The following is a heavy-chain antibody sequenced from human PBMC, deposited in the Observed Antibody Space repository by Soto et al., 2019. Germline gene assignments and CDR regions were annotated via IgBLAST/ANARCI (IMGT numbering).Heavy chain of an antibody. CDR3: GSPTLGAFDT. Sequence: PSENLPPTCSGSGGTMSSSNYYGGWVRQPHGKGVGGVGGIYYSGSTRYNLSLKSRVIISVDTSKNKFSLRLSSVTAADTAVYDCGSPTLGAFDTWGQGKMVTV. J-gene: IGHJ3*02. CDR2: IYYSGST. CDR1: GGTMSSSNYY. V-gene: IGHV4-39*01. D-gene: IGHD3-16*01.